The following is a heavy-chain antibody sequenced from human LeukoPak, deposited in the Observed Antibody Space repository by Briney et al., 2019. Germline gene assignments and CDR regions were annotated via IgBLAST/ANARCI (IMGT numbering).Heavy chain of an antibody. CDR3: ARGLIVGAVFDY. CDR1: GFTFSSYG. V-gene: IGHV3-33*01. J-gene: IGHJ4*02. D-gene: IGHD1-26*01. CDR2: IWYGGSNK. Sequence: PGGSLRLSCAASGFTFSSYGMHWVRQAPGKGLEWVAVIWYGGSNKYYADSVKGRFTISRDNSKNTLYLQMNSLRAEDTAVYYCARGLIVGAVFDYLGQGTLVTVSS.